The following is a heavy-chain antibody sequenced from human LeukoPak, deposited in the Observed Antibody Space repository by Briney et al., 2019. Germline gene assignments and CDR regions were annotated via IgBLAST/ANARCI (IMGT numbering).Heavy chain of an antibody. Sequence: GGSLRLSCAASGFTFSSYSMNWVSQARGKGLEWVSSISSSSSYIYYADSVKGRFTISRDNAKNSLYLQMNSLRAEDTAVYYCARDWRGYRTLRAFDYWGQGTLITVSS. CDR2: ISSSSSYI. J-gene: IGHJ4*02. V-gene: IGHV3-21*01. D-gene: IGHD3-3*01. CDR1: GFTFSSYS. CDR3: ARDWRGYRTLRAFDY.